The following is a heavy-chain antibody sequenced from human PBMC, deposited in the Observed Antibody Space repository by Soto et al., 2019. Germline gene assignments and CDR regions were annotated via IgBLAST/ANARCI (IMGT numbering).Heavy chain of an antibody. CDR3: ARVDRPLSVDY. CDR1: GGSISSGGYY. J-gene: IGHJ4*02. V-gene: IGHV4-31*03. Sequence: SETLSLTCTVSGGSISSGGYYWSWIRQHPGKGLEWIGYIYYSGSTYYNPSLKSRVTISVDTSKNQFSLKLSSVTAADTAVYYCARVDRPLSVDYWGQGTLVTVSS. CDR2: IYYSGST.